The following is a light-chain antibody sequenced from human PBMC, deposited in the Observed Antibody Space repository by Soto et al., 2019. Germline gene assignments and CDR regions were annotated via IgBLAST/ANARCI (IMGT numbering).Light chain of an antibody. CDR3: QQRSSPFT. CDR1: QSVSSY. Sequence: EIVLTQSPATLSLSPGERATLSCRASQSVSSYLAWYQQKPGQAPRLLIYDASNRATGIPARFSGSGSGTDITLTIRSLEPEDFAVYYCQQRSSPFTFGPGTKVDIK. J-gene: IGKJ3*01. V-gene: IGKV3-11*01. CDR2: DAS.